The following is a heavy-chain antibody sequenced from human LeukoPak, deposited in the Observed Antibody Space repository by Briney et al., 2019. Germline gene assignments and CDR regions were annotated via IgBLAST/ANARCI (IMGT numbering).Heavy chain of an antibody. CDR3: ARDQYSSGWYLDY. V-gene: IGHV3-30*04. CDR1: GFTFSSYA. CDR2: ISYDGSNK. D-gene: IGHD6-19*01. J-gene: IGHJ4*02. Sequence: GGSLRLSCAASGFTFSSYAMHWVRQAPGKGLEWVAVISYDGSNKYYADSVKGRFTISRDNSKNTLYLQMNSLRAEDTAVYYCARDQYSSGWYLDYWGQGTLVTVSS.